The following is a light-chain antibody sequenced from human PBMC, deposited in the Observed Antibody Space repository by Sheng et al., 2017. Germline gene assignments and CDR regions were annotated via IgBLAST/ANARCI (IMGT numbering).Light chain of an antibody. V-gene: IGKV3-20*01. Sequence: EIVMTQSPATLSVSPGERATLSCRASQSVSSNLAWYQQKPGQAPRLLIYGASSRATGISDGFSGSGSGTDFTLTISRLEPEDFAVYYCQQYGSSPRSFGQGTKLEIK. CDR2: GAS. J-gene: IGKJ2*04. CDR1: QSVSSN. CDR3: QQYGSSPRS.